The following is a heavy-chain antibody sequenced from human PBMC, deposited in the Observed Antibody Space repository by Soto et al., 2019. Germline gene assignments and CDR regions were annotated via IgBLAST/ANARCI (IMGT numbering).Heavy chain of an antibody. CDR2: IDQSGTT. V-gene: IGHV4-30-2*01. Sequence: SETLSLTCAVSGGSVNSGGYSWSWIRQAPGKGLEWIGYIDQSGTTYSNPSLKSRVTLSVDKSKNQFSLNLSSVTAADTAVYYCAREPRARLDPWGPGTPVTVSS. J-gene: IGHJ5*02. CDR3: AREPRARLDP. CDR1: GGSVNSGGYS.